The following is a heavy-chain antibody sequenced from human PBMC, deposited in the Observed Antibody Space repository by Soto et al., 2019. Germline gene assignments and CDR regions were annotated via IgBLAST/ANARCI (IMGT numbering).Heavy chain of an antibody. CDR2: INHSGST. D-gene: IGHD2-15*01. V-gene: IGHV4-34*01. CDR3: ARGRVNCSGGSCISDAFDI. J-gene: IGHJ3*02. CDR1: GGSFNSSY. Sequence: HSWSLYISCAVCGGSFNSSYWGWTRQPPGKGLEWIGEINHSGSTNYNPSLKSRVTISVDPSKNQFSLKLSSVTAADTAVYYCARGRVNCSGGSCISDAFDIWGQGTMVTGSS.